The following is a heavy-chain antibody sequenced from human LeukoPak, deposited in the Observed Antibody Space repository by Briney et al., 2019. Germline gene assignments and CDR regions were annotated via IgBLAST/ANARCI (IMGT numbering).Heavy chain of an antibody. CDR3: ARGCLQPDY. D-gene: IGHD1-1*01. CDR1: GFTFSSNC. V-gene: IGHV3-7*01. Sequence: PGGSLRLSCATSGFTFSSNCLSWVRQAPGKGLDWVASIERDGNDKYYVDSVKGRFSISRDNAKNSLYLQMNSLRAEDTAVYYCARGCLQPDYWGQGTLVTVSS. J-gene: IGHJ4*02. CDR2: IERDGNDK.